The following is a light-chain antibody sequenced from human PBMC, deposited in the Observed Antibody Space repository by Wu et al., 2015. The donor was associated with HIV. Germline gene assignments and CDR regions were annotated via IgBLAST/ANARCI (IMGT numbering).Light chain of an antibody. J-gene: IGKJ4*01. Sequence: EIVMTQSPATLSVSPGERATLSCRASQSISTNLAWYQQKPGQAPRLLMYDVSRRPPGVPARFSGSGSGTEFTLTISSLQSEDFAVYYCQQYNNWPPLIFGGGTKVEIK. CDR2: DVS. CDR3: QQYNNWPPLI. V-gene: IGKV3-15*01. CDR1: QSISTN.